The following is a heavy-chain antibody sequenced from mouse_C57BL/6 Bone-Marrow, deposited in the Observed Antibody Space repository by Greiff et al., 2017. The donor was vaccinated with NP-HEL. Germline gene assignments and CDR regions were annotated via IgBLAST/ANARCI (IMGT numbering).Heavy chain of an antibody. Sequence: QVQLQQSGPGLVAPSQSLSITCTVSGFSLTSYAISWVRQPPGKGLEWLGVIWTGGGTHYNSALKSRLSISKDNSKSQVFLKMNSLQTDDTARYYCARNYGGSSYVQFAYWGQGTLVTVSA. CDR1: GFSLTSYA. CDR2: IWTGGGT. J-gene: IGHJ3*01. D-gene: IGHD1-1*01. CDR3: ARNYGGSSYVQFAY. V-gene: IGHV2-9-1*01.